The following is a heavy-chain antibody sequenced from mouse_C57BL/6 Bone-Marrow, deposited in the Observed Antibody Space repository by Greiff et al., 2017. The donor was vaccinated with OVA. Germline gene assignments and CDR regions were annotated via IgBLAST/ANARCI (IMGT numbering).Heavy chain of an antibody. J-gene: IGHJ2*01. D-gene: IGHD1-1*01. Sequence: QVQLKQPGAELVRPGSSVKLSCKASGYTFTSYWMHWVKQRPIQGLEWIGNIDPSDSETHYNQKFKDKATLTVDKSSSTAYMQLSSLTSEDSAVYYCERGGFITTVVDYFDYWGQGTTLTVSS. V-gene: IGHV1-52*01. CDR1: GYTFTSYW. CDR3: ERGGFITTVVDYFDY. CDR2: IDPSDSET.